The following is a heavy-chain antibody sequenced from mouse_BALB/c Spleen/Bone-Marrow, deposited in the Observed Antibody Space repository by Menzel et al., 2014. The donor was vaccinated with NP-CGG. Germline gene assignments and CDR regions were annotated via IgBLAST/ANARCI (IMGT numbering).Heavy chain of an antibody. CDR2: INPSTTYS. CDR3: ALYYRYDYFDY. V-gene: IGHV1-7*01. Sequence: QVHVKQSGAELAKPGASVKMSCKASGYTFTSYWMRWVKQRPGQGLEWIGYINPSTTYSAYNQRFKDKATLTADKSSSTAYMQLSSLTSEDSAVYYCALYYRYDYFDYWGQGTTLTVSS. D-gene: IGHD2-14*01. CDR1: GYTFTSYW. J-gene: IGHJ2*01.